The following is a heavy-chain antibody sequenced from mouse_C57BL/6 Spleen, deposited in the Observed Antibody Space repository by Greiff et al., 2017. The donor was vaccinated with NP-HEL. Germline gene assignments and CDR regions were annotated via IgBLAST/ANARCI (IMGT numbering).Heavy chain of an antibody. CDR3: ASGNACDY. V-gene: IGHV1-52*01. Sequence: VQLQQSGAELVSPGSSVKLSCKASGYTFTSYWMHWVKQRPIQGLEWIGNIDPSDSETHYNQKFKDKATLTVDKSSSTAYMQLSSLTSEGSAVYYWASGNACDYWGQGTTLTVSS. CDR1: GYTFTSYW. CDR2: IDPSDSET. J-gene: IGHJ2*01.